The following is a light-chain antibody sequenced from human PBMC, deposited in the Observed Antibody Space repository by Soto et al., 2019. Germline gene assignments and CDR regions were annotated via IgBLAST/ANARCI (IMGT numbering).Light chain of an antibody. CDR1: QTMNNY. CDR2: AAS. CDR3: QQTNSKPWT. Sequence: DIQMTQSPSSLSASVGDRVTITCRASQTMNNYLNWYQQKPGKAPKLLIYAASSLQSGVPSRFSGSGFGTDFTLTITSLQPEDVATYYCQQTNSKPWTFGQGTKV. V-gene: IGKV1-39*01. J-gene: IGKJ1*01.